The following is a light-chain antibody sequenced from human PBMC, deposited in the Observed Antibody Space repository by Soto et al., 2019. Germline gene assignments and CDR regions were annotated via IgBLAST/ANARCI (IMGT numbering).Light chain of an antibody. CDR1: QSVSSSY. V-gene: IGKV3-20*01. Sequence: EIVLTQSPGTLSLSPGERATLSCRASQSVSSSYLAWYQQKPGQAPRLLIYGASSRATGIPDRFSGSGSGTDFTLTISRLEPEDFATYYCQKYFSAPWTFGQGTKVEIK. J-gene: IGKJ1*01. CDR3: QKYFSAPWT. CDR2: GAS.